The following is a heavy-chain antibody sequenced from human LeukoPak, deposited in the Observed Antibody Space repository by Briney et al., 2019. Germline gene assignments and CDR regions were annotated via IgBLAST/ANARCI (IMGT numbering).Heavy chain of an antibody. V-gene: IGHV1-2*02. Sequence: ASVKVSCKASGYTFTGYYMHWGRQAPGHGLEWMGWINPDSDYRYYAQRFQGRVTMTRDTSINTAYMQLNRLQSDDTAIYYCARQSRDDAFDIWGQGTMVTVSS. CDR2: INPDSDYR. D-gene: IGHD5-24*01. J-gene: IGHJ3*02. CDR1: GYTFTGYY. CDR3: ARQSRDDAFDI.